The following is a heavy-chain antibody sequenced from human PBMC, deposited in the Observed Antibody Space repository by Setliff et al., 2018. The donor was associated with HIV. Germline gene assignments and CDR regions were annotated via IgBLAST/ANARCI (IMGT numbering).Heavy chain of an antibody. D-gene: IGHD1-1*01. V-gene: IGHV3-9*01. CDR1: GLLFNDYA. CDR3: ASARIPTGGTSTSLDY. J-gene: IGHJ4*02. Sequence: SLRLSCETSGLLFNDYAMHWVRQAPGKGLEWVSGITWNGGVMGYVDSTRSRFTISRDDSKNTLFLQLNTLRPEDTAVFYCASARIPTGGTSTSLDYWGQGALGTVSS. CDR2: ITWNGGVM.